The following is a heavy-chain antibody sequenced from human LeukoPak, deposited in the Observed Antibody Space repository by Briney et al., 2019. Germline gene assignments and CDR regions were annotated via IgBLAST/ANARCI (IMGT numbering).Heavy chain of an antibody. D-gene: IGHD5-24*01. J-gene: IGHJ4*02. CDR2: ISGSGSGGST. Sequence: GGSLRLSCAASGFTFSSYAMSWVRQAPGRGLEWVSSISGSGSGGSTYYADSVKGRFTISRDNSKNTLYLQMNSLIAEDTAVYYCAKSGYNRFDYWGQGTRVTVSS. V-gene: IGHV3-23*01. CDR1: GFTFSSYA. CDR3: AKSGYNRFDY.